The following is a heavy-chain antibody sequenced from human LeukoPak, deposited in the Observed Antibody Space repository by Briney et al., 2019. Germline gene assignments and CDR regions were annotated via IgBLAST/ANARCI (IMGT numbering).Heavy chain of an antibody. J-gene: IGHJ5*02. CDR1: GFTFSSYE. CDR3: ARLITMATRFDP. CDR2: ISSSGSTI. D-gene: IGHD3-10*01. Sequence: GGSLRLSCAASGFTFSSYEMNWVRQAPGKGLEWVSYISSSGSTIYYADSVKGRFTISRDNAKNSLYLQMNSLGAEDTAVYYCARLITMATRFDPWGQGTLVTVSS. V-gene: IGHV3-48*03.